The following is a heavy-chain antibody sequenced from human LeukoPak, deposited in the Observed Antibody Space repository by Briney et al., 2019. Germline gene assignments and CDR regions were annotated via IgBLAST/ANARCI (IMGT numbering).Heavy chain of an antibody. CDR2: ISSSSSTI. CDR3: ARITYYYDSSGWLISWFDP. CDR1: GFTFSSYS. V-gene: IGHV3-48*01. D-gene: IGHD3-22*01. Sequence: GGSLRLSCAASGFTFSSYSMNWVRQAPGKGLEWVSYISSSSSTIYYADSVKGRFTISRDNAKNSLYLQMDSLRAEDTAVYYCARITYYYDSSGWLISWFDPWGQGTLVTVSS. J-gene: IGHJ5*02.